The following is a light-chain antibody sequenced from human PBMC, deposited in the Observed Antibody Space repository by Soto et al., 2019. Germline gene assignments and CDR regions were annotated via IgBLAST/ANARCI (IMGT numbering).Light chain of an antibody. CDR1: QSVSSL. J-gene: IGKJ2*01. Sequence: IQLTQSPSTLSASVGDRVTITCRASQSVSSLLAWFQQKPGKVPKLLIYDASTLESGVPSTFGGSGSGTEFTLTISSLQPEDFATYFCQQCNTYPYTFGQGTKVEI. CDR2: DAS. V-gene: IGKV1-5*01. CDR3: QQCNTYPYT.